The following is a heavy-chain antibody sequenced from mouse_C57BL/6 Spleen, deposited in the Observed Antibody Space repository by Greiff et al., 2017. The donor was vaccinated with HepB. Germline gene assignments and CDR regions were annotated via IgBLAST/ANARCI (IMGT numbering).Heavy chain of an antibody. CDR1: GYTFTDYE. Sequence: QVQLQQSGAELVRPGASVTLSCKASGYTFTDYEMHWVKQTPVHGLEWIGAIDPETGGTAYNQKFKGKAILTADKSSSTAYMELRSLTSEDSAVYFCTRPTTGVATGDYYAMDYWGQGTSVTVSS. CDR2: IDPETGGT. CDR3: TRPTTGVATGDYYAMDY. J-gene: IGHJ4*01. D-gene: IGHD1-1*01. V-gene: IGHV1-15*01.